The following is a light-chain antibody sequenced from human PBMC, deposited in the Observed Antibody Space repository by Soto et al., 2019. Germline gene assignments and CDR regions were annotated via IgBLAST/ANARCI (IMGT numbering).Light chain of an antibody. CDR1: SSNIGSNT. CDR3: AAWDDSLNDLVV. V-gene: IGLV1-44*01. CDR2: SNN. Sequence: QAVVTQPPSASGTPGQRVTISCSGSSSNIGSNTVNWYQQLPGTAPKLLIYSNNQRPSGVPDRFSGSKSGTSASLAISGLQSEDEADYYCAAWDDSLNDLVVFGGGTKLTVL. J-gene: IGLJ2*01.